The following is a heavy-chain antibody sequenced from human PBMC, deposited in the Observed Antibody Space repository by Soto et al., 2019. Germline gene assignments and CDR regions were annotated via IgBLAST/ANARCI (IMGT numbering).Heavy chain of an antibody. CDR1: GGTFSSYT. CDR2: IIPILGIA. J-gene: IGHJ3*02. D-gene: IGHD2-15*01. Sequence: QVQLVQSGAEVKKPGSSVKVSCKASGGTFSSYTISWVRQAPGQGLEWMGRIIPILGIANYAQKFQGRVTITADKSTSTTYMELSSLRSEDTAVYYCARPDMAGYCSGGSCSLDAFDIWGQGTMVTVSS. CDR3: ARPDMAGYCSGGSCSLDAFDI. V-gene: IGHV1-69*02.